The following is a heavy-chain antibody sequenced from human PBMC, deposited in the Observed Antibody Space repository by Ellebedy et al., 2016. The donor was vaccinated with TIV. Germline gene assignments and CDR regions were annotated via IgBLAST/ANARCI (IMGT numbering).Heavy chain of an antibody. V-gene: IGHV2-70*01. D-gene: IGHD3-10*01. CDR3: ARILYPPYYFFGLDV. CDR1: GFSVNSRGMC. CDR2: YDWDDNK. J-gene: IGHJ6*02. Sequence: SGPTLVKPTQTLTLTCTFSGFSVNSRGMCVSWLRQPPGKALEWLALYDWDDNKYYSTSLETRLAISKDTSKNQVVLTMTNMDPADTATYYCARILYPPYYFFGLDVWGQGTTVTVSS.